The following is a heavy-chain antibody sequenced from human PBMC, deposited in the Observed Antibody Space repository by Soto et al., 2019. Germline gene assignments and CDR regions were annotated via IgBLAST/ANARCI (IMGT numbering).Heavy chain of an antibody. V-gene: IGHV4-31*03. Sequence: PSETLSLTCTVSGGSITSGGYYWSWIRQHPGKGLEWIGYIYYSGSTDYNPSLKSRVTISVDTSKNQFSLRLSSVTAADTAFYLCARGPTITTDVWGRGILVTGSS. CDR1: GGSITSGGYY. J-gene: IGHJ4*02. D-gene: IGHD4-17*01. CDR3: ARGPTITTDV. CDR2: IYYSGST.